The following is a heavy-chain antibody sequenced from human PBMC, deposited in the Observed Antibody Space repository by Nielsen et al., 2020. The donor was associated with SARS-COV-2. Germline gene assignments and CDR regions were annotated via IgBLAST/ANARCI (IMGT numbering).Heavy chain of an antibody. V-gene: IGHV3-69-1*01. CDR2: ITNTDAK. Sequence: GESLKISCAASGFTFSDHYMTWIRQTPGKGLEWVSYITNTDAKYYADSVKGRFTISRDNAKNSLYLQMNSLRAEDTAVYYCARGRGLRFLEWYGLSDYWGQGTLVTVSS. CDR1: GFTFSDHY. D-gene: IGHD3-3*01. CDR3: ARGRGLRFLEWYGLSDY. J-gene: IGHJ4*02.